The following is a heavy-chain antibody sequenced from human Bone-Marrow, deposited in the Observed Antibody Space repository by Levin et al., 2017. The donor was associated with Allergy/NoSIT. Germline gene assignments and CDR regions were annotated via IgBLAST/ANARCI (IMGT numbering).Heavy chain of an antibody. J-gene: IGHJ4*02. CDR3: TRDRGYSGYGSFGNFDY. D-gene: IGHD5-12*01. CDR1: GFTFGDYA. Sequence: GGSLRLSCTASGFTFGDYAMSWFRQAPGKGLEWVGFIRSKAYGGTTEYAASVKGRFTISRDDSKSIAYLQMNSLKTEDTAVYYCTRDRGYSGYGSFGNFDYWGQGTLVTVSS. V-gene: IGHV3-49*03. CDR2: IRSKAYGGTT.